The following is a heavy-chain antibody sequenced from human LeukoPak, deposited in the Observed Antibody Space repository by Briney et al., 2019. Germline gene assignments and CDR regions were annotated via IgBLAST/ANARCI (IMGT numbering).Heavy chain of an antibody. CDR2: FCTSGSP. J-gene: IGHJ6*03. V-gene: IGHV4-4*07. D-gene: IGHD3-22*01. Sequence: SETLSLTCTVSGDSISSYYWSWIRQPAGQGLEWIGRFCTSGSPTYNPSLKSRVSMSLDTSKNQFSLKLNSVTAADTAVYYCAREALIEGFYYYMDVWGKGTTVTVSS. CDR1: GDSISSYY. CDR3: AREALIEGFYYYMDV.